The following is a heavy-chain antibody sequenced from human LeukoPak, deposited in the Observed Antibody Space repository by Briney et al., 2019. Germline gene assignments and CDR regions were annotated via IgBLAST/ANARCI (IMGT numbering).Heavy chain of an antibody. V-gene: IGHV4-59*01. CDR1: GGSISSDY. D-gene: IGHD2-2*01. Sequence: SETLSLTCTVSGGSISSDYWSWIRQSPGEGLEWIGYIYDSDSTNYNPSLKSRVTVSRDTSKNHFSLKVSSVTVADTAMYYCARSYAGYQFDSWGQGILVTVSS. CDR2: IYDSDST. J-gene: IGHJ4*02. CDR3: ARSYAGYQFDS.